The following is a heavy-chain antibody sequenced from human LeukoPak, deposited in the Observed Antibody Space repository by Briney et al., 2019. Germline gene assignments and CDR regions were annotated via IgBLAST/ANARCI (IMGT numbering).Heavy chain of an antibody. V-gene: IGHV4-34*01. CDR1: GGSFSGYY. Sequence: SETLSLTCAVYGGSFSGYYWSWIRQPSGKGLEWIEEINHSGSTNYNPSLKSRVTISVDTSKNQFSLKLSSVTAADTAVYYCARGRVRRITIFGSYYYMDVWGKGTTVTVSS. J-gene: IGHJ6*03. CDR2: INHSGST. CDR3: ARGRVRRITIFGSYYYMDV. D-gene: IGHD3-3*01.